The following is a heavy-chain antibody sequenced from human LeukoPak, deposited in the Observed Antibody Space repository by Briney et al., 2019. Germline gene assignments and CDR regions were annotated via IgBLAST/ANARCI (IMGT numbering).Heavy chain of an antibody. CDR2: NKSKTAGGTR. CDR3: TTEMYGDYDFNF. D-gene: IGHD4-17*01. Sequence: GGSLRLPCAASGFTFSHAWMHWVRPVPGKGLEWVGRNKSKTAGGTRDFAAPVKDRFTISRDDSKNTLYLQMNSLKTEDTAVYYCTTEMYGDYDFNFWSQGTLVTVSS. V-gene: IGHV3-15*01. J-gene: IGHJ4*02. CDR1: GFTFSHAW.